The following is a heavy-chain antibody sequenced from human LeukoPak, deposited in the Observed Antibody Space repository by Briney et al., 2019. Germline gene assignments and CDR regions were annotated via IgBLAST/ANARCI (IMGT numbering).Heavy chain of an antibody. CDR3: ARGPFPNSSGWYYFDY. D-gene: IGHD6-19*01. V-gene: IGHV4-59*01. Sequence: SETLSLTCTVSGGSISSYYWSWIRQPPGKGLEWIGYIYYSGSTNYNPSLKSRVTISVDTSKNQFSLKLSSVTAADTAVYYCARGPFPNSSGWYYFDYWGQGTLVTVSS. CDR2: IYYSGST. CDR1: GGSISSYY. J-gene: IGHJ4*02.